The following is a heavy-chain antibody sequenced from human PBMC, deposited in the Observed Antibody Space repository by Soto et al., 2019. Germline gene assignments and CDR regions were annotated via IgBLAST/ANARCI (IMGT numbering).Heavy chain of an antibody. Sequence: QVQLVQSGPDLKRPGASMKVSCKASGYTFTSYGISWVRQAPGQGLEWMAWISPLKGRTQYSQKAQGRVTLSTDTSSTTAYMEMTTLRVDDRAVYYCAMDYGDRPEYFKHWGQGTLVTVS. CDR2: ISPLKGRT. D-gene: IGHD4-17*01. CDR3: AMDYGDRPEYFKH. CDR1: GYTFTSYG. J-gene: IGHJ1*01. V-gene: IGHV1-18*04.